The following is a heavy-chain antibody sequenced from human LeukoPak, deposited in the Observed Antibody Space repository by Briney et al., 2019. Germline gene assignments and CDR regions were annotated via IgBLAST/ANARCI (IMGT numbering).Heavy chain of an antibody. D-gene: IGHD2-2*01. CDR1: GYTFTSYG. J-gene: IGHJ4*02. Sequence: ASVKVSCKASGYTFTSYGINWVRQAPGQGLEWMGWISADNGNTKYAQKLQGRVTMTTDTSTSTAYMELRSLRSDGTAVYYCATYYCSRSSCYPYHFDYWGQGTLVTVSS. CDR2: ISADNGNT. V-gene: IGHV1-18*01. CDR3: ATYYCSRSSCYPYHFDY.